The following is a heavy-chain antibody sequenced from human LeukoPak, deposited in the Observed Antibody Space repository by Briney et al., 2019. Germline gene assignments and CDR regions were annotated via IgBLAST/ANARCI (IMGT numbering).Heavy chain of an antibody. Sequence: PSETLSLTCTVSGGSISSYYWSWIRQPPGKGLEWIGYIYYSGSTNYNPSLKSRVTISVDTSKNQFSLKLSSVTAADTAVYYCARVGPDYDFWSGPRVRYFDYWGQGTLVTVSS. CDR3: ARVGPDYDFWSGPRVRYFDY. J-gene: IGHJ4*02. V-gene: IGHV4-59*12. CDR1: GGSISSYY. D-gene: IGHD3-3*01. CDR2: IYYSGST.